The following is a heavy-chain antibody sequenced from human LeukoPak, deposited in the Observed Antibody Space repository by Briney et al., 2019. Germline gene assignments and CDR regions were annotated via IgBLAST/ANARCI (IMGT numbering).Heavy chain of an antibody. V-gene: IGHV3-66*02. J-gene: IGHJ4*02. Sequence: GGSLRLSCAASGFTVSSNYMSWVRQAPGKGLEWVSVIYSGGSTYYADSVKGRFTISRDNSKNTLYLQMNNLRAEDTAVYYCARVWSVEWELPHYFDYWGQGTLVTVSS. D-gene: IGHD1-26*01. CDR3: ARVWSVEWELPHYFDY. CDR1: GFTVSSNY. CDR2: IYSGGST.